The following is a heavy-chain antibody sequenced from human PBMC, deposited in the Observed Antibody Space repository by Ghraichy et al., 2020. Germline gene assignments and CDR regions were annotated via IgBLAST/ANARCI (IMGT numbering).Heavy chain of an antibody. Sequence: SQTLSLTCTVSGGSISSYYWSWIRQPPGKGLEWIGYIYYSGSTNYNPSLKSRVTISVDTSKNQFSLKLSSVTAADTAVYYCARGEDKGHDYWGQGTLVTVSS. CDR2: IYYSGST. J-gene: IGHJ4*02. CDR1: GGSISSYY. V-gene: IGHV4-59*01. CDR3: ARGEDKGHDY.